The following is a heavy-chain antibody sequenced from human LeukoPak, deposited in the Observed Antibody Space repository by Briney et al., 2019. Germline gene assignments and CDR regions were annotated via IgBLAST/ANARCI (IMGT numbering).Heavy chain of an antibody. CDR2: IYRGGTT. J-gene: IGHJ4*02. Sequence: PSETLSLTCTVSGGSISSYYWSWVRQPAGKGLEWIGRIYRGGTTHYNPSLKSRVTMSVDTSKNQFSLKLSSVTAADTAVYYCARDAEFCSGGSCYSGSPYREFDYWGQGTLVTVSS. CDR1: GGSISSYY. V-gene: IGHV4-4*07. D-gene: IGHD2-15*01. CDR3: ARDAEFCSGGSCYSGSPYREFDY.